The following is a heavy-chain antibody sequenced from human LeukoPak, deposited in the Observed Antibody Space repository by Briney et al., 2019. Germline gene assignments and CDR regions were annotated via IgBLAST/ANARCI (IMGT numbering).Heavy chain of an antibody. V-gene: IGHV4-59*01. CDR1: GGSISSYY. J-gene: IGHJ2*01. D-gene: IGHD6-13*01. Sequence: PSETLSLTYTVSGGSISSYYWSWIRQPPGKGLEWIGYIYYSGSTNYNPSLKSRVTISVDTSKNQFSLKLSSVTAADTAVYYCARASIAAAGTLGWYFDLWGRGTLVTVSS. CDR2: IYYSGST. CDR3: ARASIAAAGTLGWYFDL.